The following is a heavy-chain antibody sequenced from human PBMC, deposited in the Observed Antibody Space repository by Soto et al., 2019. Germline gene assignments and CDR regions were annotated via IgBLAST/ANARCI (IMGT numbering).Heavy chain of an antibody. CDR3: ARVNYYYESSGYYKYFFDY. D-gene: IGHD3-22*01. CDR2: ISAGGGSP. J-gene: IGHJ4*02. V-gene: IGHV3-23*01. CDR1: AFIFNNYA. Sequence: AGGSLRLSCAASAFIFNNYAMSWVRQAPGKGLEWVSFISAGGGSPNYADSVKGRFTISRDNSKNMVYLQMNSLRAEDTAVYYCARVNYYYESSGYYKYFFDYRGQGYLGTGS.